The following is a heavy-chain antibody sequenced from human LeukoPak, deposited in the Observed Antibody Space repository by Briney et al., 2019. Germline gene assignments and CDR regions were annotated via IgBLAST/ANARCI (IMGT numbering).Heavy chain of an antibody. CDR1: GFTFSSYW. Sequence: GGSLRLSWAASGFTFSSYWMHWVRQAPGKGLVWVSRINSDGSSTSYADSVKGRFTISRDNAKNTLYLQMNSLRAEDTAVYYCARDRLGAAAIDYWGQGTLVTVSS. CDR3: ARDRLGAAAIDY. D-gene: IGHD6-13*01. J-gene: IGHJ4*02. V-gene: IGHV3-74*01. CDR2: INSDGSST.